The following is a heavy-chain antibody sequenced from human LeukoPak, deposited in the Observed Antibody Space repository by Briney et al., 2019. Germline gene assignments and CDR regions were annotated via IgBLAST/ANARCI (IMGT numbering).Heavy chain of an antibody. V-gene: IGHV4-4*07. D-gene: IGHD3-22*01. CDR1: GGSITSYY. CDR3: ARDRYYYDSSGYLWFDY. CDR2: IHTSGST. J-gene: IGHJ4*02. Sequence: SETLSLTCSFCGGSITSYYWSWLRQPAGKGLEWVGRIHTSGSTNYNPSLTSRVTMSVDTSKNQFSLKLSSVTAADTALYYCARDRYYYDSSGYLWFDYWGQGTLVTVSS.